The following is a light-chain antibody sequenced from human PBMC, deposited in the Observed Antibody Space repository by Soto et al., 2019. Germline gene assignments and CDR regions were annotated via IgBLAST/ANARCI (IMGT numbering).Light chain of an antibody. CDR2: AAS. V-gene: IGKV1-39*01. Sequence: DIQMTQAPSSLSASVGDRVTITCRASQSISSYLNWYQQKPGKAPKLLIYAASSLQSGVPSRFSGSGSGTDFTLTISSLQHEDCATYYCQQSYSTPGTFGQGTKVEIK. CDR1: QSISSY. J-gene: IGKJ1*01. CDR3: QQSYSTPGT.